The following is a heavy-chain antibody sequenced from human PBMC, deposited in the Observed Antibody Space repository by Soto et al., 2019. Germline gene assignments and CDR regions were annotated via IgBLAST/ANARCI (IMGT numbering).Heavy chain of an antibody. CDR1: GVTFSSYA. J-gene: IGHJ6*02. V-gene: IGHV3-23*01. CDR2: ISGSGGIT. D-gene: IGHD5-18*01. CDR3: AKGIPDTGGYYYYSMDV. Sequence: SGGSLRLSCAASGVTFSSYAMGWVRQAPGKGLDWVSVISGSGGITYSAGSVKGRFTISRDNSKNILYLQMNSLRAEDTAVYYCAKGIPDTGGYYYYSMDVWGQGTAVTVSS.